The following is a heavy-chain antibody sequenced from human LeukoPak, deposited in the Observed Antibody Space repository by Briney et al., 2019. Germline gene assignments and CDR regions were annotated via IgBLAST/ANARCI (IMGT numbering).Heavy chain of an antibody. V-gene: IGHV3-7*01. Sequence: GGSLRLSCAASGFTFSSYWMSWVRQAPGKGLEWVANIKQDGSEKYYVDSVKGRFTISRDNAKNSLYLQMNSLRAKDTAVYYCARVMVRGVIILSFDYWGQGTLVTVSS. D-gene: IGHD3-10*01. CDR3: ARVMVRGVIILSFDY. J-gene: IGHJ4*02. CDR1: GFTFSSYW. CDR2: IKQDGSEK.